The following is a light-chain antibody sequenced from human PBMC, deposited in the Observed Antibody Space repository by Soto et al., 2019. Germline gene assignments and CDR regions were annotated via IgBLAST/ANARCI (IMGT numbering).Light chain of an antibody. CDR3: SLYRSSSTPVV. CDR2: EVS. CDR1: SSDVGSYNR. V-gene: IGLV2-18*01. J-gene: IGLJ2*01. Sequence: QSALTQPPSVSGSPGQSVTISCTGSSSDVGSYNRVSWYQQPPGTAPKLIIYEVSNRPSGVPDRFSGSKSGNTASLSISGLQAEDEADYYCSLYRSSSTPVVFGGGTKLTVL.